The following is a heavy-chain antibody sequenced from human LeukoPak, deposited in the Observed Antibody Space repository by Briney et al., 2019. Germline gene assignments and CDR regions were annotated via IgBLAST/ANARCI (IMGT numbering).Heavy chain of an antibody. CDR2: IYYRGNT. V-gene: IGHV4-28*03. Sequence: SSETLSLTCAVSGTSISSGNWWGWIRKPPGKGLYWIGYIYYRGNTHYNLSPKSPASMSVDTSTNQSSGKLSSVTGVDTAVYYCARVGHCSGTRSYPGWFDPWGHGTLVTVSS. CDR1: GTSISSGNW. J-gene: IGHJ5*02. D-gene: IGHD2-2*01. CDR3: ARVGHCSGTRSYPGWFDP.